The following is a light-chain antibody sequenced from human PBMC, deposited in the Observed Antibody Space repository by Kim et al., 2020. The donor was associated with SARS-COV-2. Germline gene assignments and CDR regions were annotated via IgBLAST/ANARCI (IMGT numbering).Light chain of an antibody. CDR1: QSIRNN. V-gene: IGKV3-15*01. CDR2: GIS. J-gene: IGKJ4*01. CDR3: QQHSDWPLT. Sequence: EIVMTQSPATLSVSPGETATLSCRASQSIRNNFLAWYRQKPGQAPRLVIYGISTRATGIPARFSGSGSGTDFTLTISNLQSEDFAVYYCQQHSDWPLTFGGGTKLEI.